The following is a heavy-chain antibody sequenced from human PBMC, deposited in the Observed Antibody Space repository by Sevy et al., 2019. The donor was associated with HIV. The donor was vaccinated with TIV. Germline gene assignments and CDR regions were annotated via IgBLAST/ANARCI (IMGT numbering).Heavy chain of an antibody. CDR3: ARDTRFAYYYYGMDV. CDR1: GGSVSSGSYY. D-gene: IGHD3-3*01. Sequence: SETLSLTCTVSGGSVSSGSYYWSWIRQPPGKGLEWIGYIYYSGSTNYNPSLKSRVTISVDTSKNQFSLKLSSVTAADTAVYNCARDTRFAYYYYGMDVWGQGTTVTVSS. CDR2: IYYSGST. J-gene: IGHJ6*02. V-gene: IGHV4-61*01.